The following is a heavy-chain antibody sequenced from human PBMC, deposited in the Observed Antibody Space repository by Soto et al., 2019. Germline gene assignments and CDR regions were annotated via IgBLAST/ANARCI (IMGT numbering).Heavy chain of an antibody. V-gene: IGHV3-53*01. D-gene: IGHD6-13*01. Sequence: GGSLRLSCAASGFTVSSNYMSWVRQAPGKGLEWVSVIYSGGSTYYADSVKGRFTISRDNSKNTLYLQMNSLRAEDTAVYYCARAAAADPPYFDYWGQGTLVTVSS. CDR3: ARAAAADPPYFDY. CDR1: GFTVSSNY. CDR2: IYSGGST. J-gene: IGHJ4*02.